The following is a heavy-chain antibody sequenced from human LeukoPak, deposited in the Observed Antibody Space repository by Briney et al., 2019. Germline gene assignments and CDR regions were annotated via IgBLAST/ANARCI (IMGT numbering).Heavy chain of an antibody. CDR2: IYTSGST. V-gene: IGHV4-4*07. CDR3: ARRPNYDFWSGYIFDY. D-gene: IGHD3-3*01. CDR1: GGSISSYY. J-gene: IGHJ4*02. Sequence: SETLSLTCIVSGGSISSYYWSWIRQPAGKGLEWIGRIYTSGSTNYNPSLKSRVTMSVDTSKNQFSLKLSSVTAADTAVYYCARRPNYDFWSGYIFDYWGQGTLVTVSS.